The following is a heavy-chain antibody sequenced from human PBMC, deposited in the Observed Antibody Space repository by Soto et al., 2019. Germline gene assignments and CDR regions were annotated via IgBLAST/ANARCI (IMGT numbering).Heavy chain of an antibody. CDR2: IYNSGST. D-gene: IGHD1-26*01. J-gene: IGHJ4*02. CDR1: GGSINNYY. Sequence: SETLSLTCTVSGGSINNYYWSWIRQPPGKGLEWIGYIYNSGSTNYNPSLKSRVTISVDTSKNQFSLKLNSVTAADTAAYYCVRAGSYYAYFDYWGQGTLVTVSS. CDR3: VRAGSYYAYFDY. V-gene: IGHV4-59*01.